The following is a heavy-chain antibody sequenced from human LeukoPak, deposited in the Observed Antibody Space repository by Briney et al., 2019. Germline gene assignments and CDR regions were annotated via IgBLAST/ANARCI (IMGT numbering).Heavy chain of an antibody. CDR3: ARRYSSSSTFDP. V-gene: IGHV5-51*01. J-gene: IGHJ5*02. CDR1: GYSFTNYW. CDR2: IYPADSDS. Sequence: GESLKISCKGSGYSFTNYWIGWVRQMPGKGLEYMGIIYPADSDSRYSLSFQGQVTISADKSISTAYLQWSSLKASDTAIYYCARRYSSSSTFDPWGQGTLVTVSS. D-gene: IGHD6-6*01.